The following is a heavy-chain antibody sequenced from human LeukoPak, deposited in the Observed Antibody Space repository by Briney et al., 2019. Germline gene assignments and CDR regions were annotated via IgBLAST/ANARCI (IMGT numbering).Heavy chain of an antibody. D-gene: IGHD2-21*01. Sequence: SETLSLTCTVSGGSISSGSYYWSWIRQPAGEGLEWIGRIYISGSTSYNPSLKSRATISVDTSKNQFSLQLSSVTAADTAVYYCARSKSCGGDCYAFDIWGQGTMVTVSS. CDR3: ARSKSCGGDCYAFDI. CDR2: IYISGST. J-gene: IGHJ3*02. CDR1: GGSISSGSYY. V-gene: IGHV4-61*02.